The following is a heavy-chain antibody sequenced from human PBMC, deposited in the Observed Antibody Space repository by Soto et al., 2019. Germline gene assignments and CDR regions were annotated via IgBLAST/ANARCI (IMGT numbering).Heavy chain of an antibody. J-gene: IGHJ4*02. CDR3: ARGFRYCSGGSCYDY. Sequence: PGGSLRLSCAASGFTFSIYWMSWVRHAPGKGLEWVANIKQDGSEKYYVDSVKGRFTISRDNAKNSLYLQMNSLRAEDTAVYYCARGFRYCSGGSCYDYWGQGTLVTVSS. V-gene: IGHV3-7*01. CDR2: IKQDGSEK. D-gene: IGHD2-15*01. CDR1: GFTFSIYW.